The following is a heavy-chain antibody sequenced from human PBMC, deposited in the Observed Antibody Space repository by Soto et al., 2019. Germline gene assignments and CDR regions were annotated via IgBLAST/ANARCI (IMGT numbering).Heavy chain of an antibody. V-gene: IGHV3-15*07. D-gene: IGHD4-17*01. Sequence: GGSLRLSCAASGFTFSNAWMNWVRQAPGKGLEWVGRIKSKTDGGTTDYAAPVKGRFTISRDDSKNTLYLQMNSLKTEDTAVYYCTTDQMTTVTTEGPDQYYYYGMDVWGQGTTVTVSS. CDR3: TTDQMTTVTTEGPDQYYYYGMDV. CDR1: GFTFSNAW. J-gene: IGHJ6*02. CDR2: IKSKTDGGTT.